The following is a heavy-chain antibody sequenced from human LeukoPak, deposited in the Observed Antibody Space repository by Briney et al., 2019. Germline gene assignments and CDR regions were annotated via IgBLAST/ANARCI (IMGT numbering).Heavy chain of an antibody. Sequence: ASVKVSCKASGYTFTSYAMHWVRQAPGQRLEWMGWINAGNGNTKYSQKFQGRVTITRDTSASTAYMELSSLRSEDTAVYYCAREAGYYYDIKMDAFDIWGQGTMVTVSS. V-gene: IGHV1-3*01. CDR1: GYTFTSYA. CDR3: AREAGYYYDIKMDAFDI. D-gene: IGHD3-22*01. CDR2: INAGNGNT. J-gene: IGHJ3*02.